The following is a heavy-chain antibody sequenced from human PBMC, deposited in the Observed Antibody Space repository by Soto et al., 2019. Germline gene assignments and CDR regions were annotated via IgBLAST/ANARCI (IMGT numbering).Heavy chain of an antibody. CDR1: GFTFSSYS. Sequence: GGSLRLSCAASGFTFSSYSMNWVRQAPGKGLEWVSSISSSSSYIYYADSVKGRFTISRDNAKNSLYLQMNSLRAEDTAVYYCARDYHRRMALDAFDILGQGTMVTVS. CDR3: ARDYHRRMALDAFDI. D-gene: IGHD2-2*01. CDR2: ISSSSSYI. V-gene: IGHV3-21*01. J-gene: IGHJ3*02.